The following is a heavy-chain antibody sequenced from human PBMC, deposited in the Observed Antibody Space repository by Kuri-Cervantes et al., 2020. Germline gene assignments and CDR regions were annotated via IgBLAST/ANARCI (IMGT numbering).Heavy chain of an antibody. D-gene: IGHD5-18*01. CDR3: TRAALGYSFGYPFPFYMDA. CDR1: GGSFSGYY. Sequence: SETLSLTCAVYGGSFSGYYWSWIRQPPGKGLEWIGEINHSGSTNYNPSLKSRVTISVDTSRNQFSLKLRSVTAADTAVYYCTRAALGYSFGYPFPFYMDAWGRGPRSPSP. CDR2: INHSGST. V-gene: IGHV4-34*01. J-gene: IGHJ6*03.